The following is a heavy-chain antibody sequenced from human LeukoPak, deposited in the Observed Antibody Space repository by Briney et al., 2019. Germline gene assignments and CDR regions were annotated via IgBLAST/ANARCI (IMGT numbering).Heavy chain of an antibody. CDR1: EYSFTNYW. V-gene: IGHV5-51*01. D-gene: IGHD2-8*02. CDR3: ARRGRFSTGRGEFDS. CDR2: IYGDDSET. J-gene: IGHJ4*02. Sequence: GESLKISGKRFEYSFTNYWITWVRQMPGKGLKCIGIIYGDDSETRYSPSFQGPVTLTADTSINTTYLQWSRLTASDSAIYYCARRGRFSTGRGEFDSWGQGTLVTVSS.